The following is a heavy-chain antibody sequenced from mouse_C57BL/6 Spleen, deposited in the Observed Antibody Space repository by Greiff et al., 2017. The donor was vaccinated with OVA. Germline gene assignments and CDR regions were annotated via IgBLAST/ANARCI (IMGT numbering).Heavy chain of an antibody. J-gene: IGHJ3*01. D-gene: IGHD2-2*01. CDR3: ATEAICYGYAWFAY. V-gene: IGHV1-52*01. Sequence: QVQLQQPGAELVRPGSSVKLSCKASGYTFTSYWMHWVKQRPIQGLEWIGNIDPSDSETHYNQKFKDKATLTVDKSSSTAYMQLSSLTSEDSAVYYCATEAICYGYAWFAYWGQGTLVTVSA. CDR2: IDPSDSET. CDR1: GYTFTSYW.